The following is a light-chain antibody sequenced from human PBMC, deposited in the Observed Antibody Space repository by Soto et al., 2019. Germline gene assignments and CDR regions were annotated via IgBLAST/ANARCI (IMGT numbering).Light chain of an antibody. J-gene: IGKJ2*01. CDR1: QSVSSSY. CDR2: GTS. CDR3: QHYGSSHYT. Sequence: EIVLTQSPGTLSLSPWQRATLACKAGQSVSSSYLAWYQQKPGQTPRLLIDGTSSRATVIPDRFRGSGSGRDFTLTISRMEPQDFAVYYCQHYGSSHYTFGQGTKLEIK. V-gene: IGKV3-20*01.